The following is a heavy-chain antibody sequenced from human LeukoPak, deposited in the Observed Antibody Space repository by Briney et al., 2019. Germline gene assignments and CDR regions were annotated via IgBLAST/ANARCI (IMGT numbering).Heavy chain of an antibody. Sequence: PGGSLRLSCAASGFTFSRYGMSWVRQAPGKGLEWVSAISGSGGSTYYADSVTGRFTISSDISKDTLYLQMNSLRAEDTALYYCAKGLERESRLDSWGQGTLVTVSS. D-gene: IGHD1-1*01. CDR3: AKGLERESRLDS. J-gene: IGHJ4*02. CDR1: GFTFSRYG. V-gene: IGHV3-23*01. CDR2: ISGSGGST.